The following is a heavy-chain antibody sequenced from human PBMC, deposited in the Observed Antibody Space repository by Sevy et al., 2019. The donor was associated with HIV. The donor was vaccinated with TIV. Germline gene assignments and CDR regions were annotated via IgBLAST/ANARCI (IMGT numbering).Heavy chain of an antibody. V-gene: IGHV3-23*01. D-gene: IGHD6-25*01. Sequence: GGSLRLSCGVSGFALRSYTMNWVRQAPGKGLEWVASISATGGSTYYADSVKGRFTISRDVSKSTLYLQMNSLTAEDTAMFYCAKTLHKRPFHPHYFDYWGQGTLVTVSS. CDR3: AKTLHKRPFHPHYFDY. CDR2: ISATGGST. J-gene: IGHJ4*02. CDR1: GFALRSYT.